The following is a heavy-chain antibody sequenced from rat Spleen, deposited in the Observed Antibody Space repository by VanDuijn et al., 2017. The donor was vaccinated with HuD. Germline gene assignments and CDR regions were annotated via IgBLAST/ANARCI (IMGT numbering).Heavy chain of an antibody. CDR3: ARRHYGYTDYFDY. V-gene: IGHV5-25*01. Sequence: EVQLVESGGGLVQPGRSMKLSCATSGFTFNNYDMAWVRQDSTKGLEWVASISPGGGRNFYRDSVKGRFTIYRDNAKSTLSLQMDSLRSEDTATFYCARRHYGYTDYFDYWGQGVMVTVSS. CDR2: ISPGGGRN. CDR1: GFTFNNYD. D-gene: IGHD1-9*01. J-gene: IGHJ2*01.